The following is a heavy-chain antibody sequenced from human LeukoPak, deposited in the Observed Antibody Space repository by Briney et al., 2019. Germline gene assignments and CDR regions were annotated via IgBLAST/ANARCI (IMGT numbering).Heavy chain of an antibody. Sequence: GEPLKISCKGSGYSFTSYWIGWVRQMPGKGLEWMGIIYPADSDTRYSPSFQGQVTISADKSISTAYLQWSSLKASDTAMYYCARLYFDTNSYSDYWGQGTLVTVSS. J-gene: IGHJ4*02. CDR2: IYPADSDT. CDR3: ARLYFDTNSYSDY. V-gene: IGHV5-51*01. D-gene: IGHD3-22*01. CDR1: GYSFTSYW.